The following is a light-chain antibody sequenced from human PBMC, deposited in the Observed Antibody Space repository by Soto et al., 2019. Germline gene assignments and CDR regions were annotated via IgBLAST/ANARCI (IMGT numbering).Light chain of an antibody. CDR3: QQYGSSGT. Sequence: IVLTQSPGTLSLSPGERATLSCRASQTGSNSYLAWYQQKSGQAPRLLIYGASTRATGIPARFSGSGSGTEFTLTISSLEPEDFAVYYCQQYGSSGTFGQGTKVDIK. J-gene: IGKJ1*01. V-gene: IGKV3-20*01. CDR2: GAS. CDR1: QTGSNSY.